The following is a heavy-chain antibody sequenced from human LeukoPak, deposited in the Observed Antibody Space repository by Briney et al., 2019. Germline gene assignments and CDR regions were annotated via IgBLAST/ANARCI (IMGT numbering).Heavy chain of an antibody. Sequence: GGSLRLSCAASGFTVSSNYMSWVRQAPGKGLEWVSVIYSGGSTYYADPVKGRFTISRDNSKNTLYLQMNSLRAEDTAVYYCAKGSSGWPLNFDYWGQGTLVTVSS. D-gene: IGHD6-19*01. CDR3: AKGSSGWPLNFDY. CDR2: IYSGGST. CDR1: GFTVSSNY. V-gene: IGHV3-53*01. J-gene: IGHJ4*02.